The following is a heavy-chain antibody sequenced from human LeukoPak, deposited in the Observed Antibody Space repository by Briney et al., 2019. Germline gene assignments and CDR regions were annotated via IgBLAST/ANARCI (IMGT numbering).Heavy chain of an antibody. Sequence: SETLSLTCAVYGGSLSGYYWSWIRQPPGKGLEWIGEINHSGSTNYNPSLKSRVTISVDTSKNQFSLKLSSVTAADTAVYYCARNGAITMVRGVAFYYYYYMDVWGKGTTVTVSS. CDR1: GGSLSGYY. CDR3: ARNGAITMVRGVAFYYYYYMDV. J-gene: IGHJ6*03. CDR2: INHSGST. V-gene: IGHV4-34*01. D-gene: IGHD3-10*01.